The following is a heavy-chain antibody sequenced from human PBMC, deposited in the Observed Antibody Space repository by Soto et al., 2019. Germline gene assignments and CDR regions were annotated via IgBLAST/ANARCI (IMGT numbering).Heavy chain of an antibody. CDR1: GGSISSSSYY. CDR2: IYYSGST. Sequence: QLQLQESGPGLVKPSETLSLTCTVSGGSISSSSYYWGWIRQPPGEGLEWIGSIYYSGSTYYNPSLKSRVTISVDTSKNQFSLKLSSVTAADTAVYYCARHARSGDAFDIWGQGTMVTVSS. J-gene: IGHJ3*02. D-gene: IGHD6-25*01. CDR3: ARHARSGDAFDI. V-gene: IGHV4-39*01.